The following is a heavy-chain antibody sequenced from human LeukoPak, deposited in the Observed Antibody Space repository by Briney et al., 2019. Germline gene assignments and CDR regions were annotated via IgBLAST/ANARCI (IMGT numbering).Heavy chain of an antibody. CDR3: ATPRGGSDAFDI. CDR1: GYTFTSYD. J-gene: IGHJ3*02. V-gene: IGHV1-8*03. D-gene: IGHD1-26*01. Sequence: ASVKVSCKASGYTFTSYDINWVRQATGQGLEWMGWMNPNSGNTGYAQKFQGRVTITRNTSISTAYMELSSLRSEDTAVYYCATPRGGSDAFDIWGQGTMVTVSS. CDR2: MNPNSGNT.